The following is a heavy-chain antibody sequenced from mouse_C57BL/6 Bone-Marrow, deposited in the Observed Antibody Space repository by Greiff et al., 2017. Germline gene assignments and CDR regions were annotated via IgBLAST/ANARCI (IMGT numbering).Heavy chain of an antibody. D-gene: IGHD1-1*01. V-gene: IGHV1-69*01. Sequence: QVQLKQSGAELVMPGASVKLSCKASGYTFTSYWMHWVKQRPGQGLEWIGEIDPSDSYTNYNQKFKGKSTLTVDKSSSTAYMQLSSLTSEDSAVYYCARDYGSPYYFDYWGQGTTLTVSS. J-gene: IGHJ2*01. CDR2: IDPSDSYT. CDR3: ARDYGSPYYFDY. CDR1: GYTFTSYW.